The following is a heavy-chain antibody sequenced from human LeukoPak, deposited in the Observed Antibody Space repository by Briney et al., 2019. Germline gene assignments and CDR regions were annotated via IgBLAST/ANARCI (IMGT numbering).Heavy chain of an antibody. CDR1: GYTFTSYA. CDR3: ARDRYGDGFAHLDY. CDR2: ITPIVGT. V-gene: IGHV1-2*02. D-gene: IGHD5-24*01. J-gene: IGHJ4*02. Sequence: ASVKVSCKASGYTFTSYAIRWVRQAPGQGLEWMGWITPIVGTNYPQKFQGRVAITWDTSITTAYMDLSRLTSDDTAVYYCARDRYGDGFAHLDYWGQGALVTVSS.